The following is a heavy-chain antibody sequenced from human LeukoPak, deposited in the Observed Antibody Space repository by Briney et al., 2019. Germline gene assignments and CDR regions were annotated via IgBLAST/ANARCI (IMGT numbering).Heavy chain of an antibody. J-gene: IGHJ4*02. CDR2: IYYSGST. Sequence: SETRSLTCTVSGGSISSYYWSWIRQPPGKGLEWIGYIYYSGSTNYNPSLKSRVTISVDTSKNQFSLKLSSVSAADTAVYYCARGPRARYFDYWGQGTLVTVSS. V-gene: IGHV4-59*08. CDR3: ARGPRARYFDY. CDR1: GGSISSYY. D-gene: IGHD6-6*01.